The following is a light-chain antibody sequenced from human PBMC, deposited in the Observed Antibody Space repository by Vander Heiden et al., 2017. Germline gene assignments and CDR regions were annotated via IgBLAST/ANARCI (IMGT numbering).Light chain of an antibody. J-gene: IGLJ1*01. CDR3: AAWDDTLREV. V-gene: IGLV1-44*01. CDR2: KDD. Sequence: QSVLTQPPSASGTPGQRVTISCSGSSSNIGSNIVTWYQQVPGRAPKLLVYKDDQRPSGVPDRFSGSRSGTSASLAISGLQSEDEADYYCAAWDDTLREVFGTGTKVTVL. CDR1: SSNIGSNI.